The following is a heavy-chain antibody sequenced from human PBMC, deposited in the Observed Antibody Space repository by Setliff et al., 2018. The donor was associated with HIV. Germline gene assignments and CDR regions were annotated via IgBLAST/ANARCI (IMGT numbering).Heavy chain of an antibody. CDR3: ARRVPPIPSGDLDY. V-gene: IGHV1-2*02. D-gene: IGHD4-17*01. CDR2: INPNSSDT. CDR1: GYTFPDYY. J-gene: IGHJ4*02. Sequence: ASVKVSCKASGYTFPDYYIHWVRQAPGQGLEWMGWINPNSSDTNYAQKFQGRVTMTRDTSISTAYMDLSRLRSDDTAVYYCARRVPPIPSGDLDYWGQGTLVTVSS.